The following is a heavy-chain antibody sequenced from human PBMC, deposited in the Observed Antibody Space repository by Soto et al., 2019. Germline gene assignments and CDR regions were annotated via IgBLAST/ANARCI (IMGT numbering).Heavy chain of an antibody. CDR2: VYYSGNT. V-gene: IGHV4-31*03. CDR1: GGAISSGGYD. Sequence: PSETLSLTCTVSGGAISSGGYDWSWIRQHPKKGLEWIGYVYYSGNTYYNPSLKSRLSISVDTSKNQFSLKLTSVTVADTAVYYCARDQGLIDYWGQGTLVTVSS. J-gene: IGHJ4*02. D-gene: IGHD6-19*01. CDR3: ARDQGLIDY.